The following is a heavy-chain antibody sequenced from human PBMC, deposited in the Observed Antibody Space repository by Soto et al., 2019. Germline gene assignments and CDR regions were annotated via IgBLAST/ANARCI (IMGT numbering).Heavy chain of an antibody. CDR2: SIPMFGTA. CDR3: AREGASSSWYGGFDY. Sequence: QVQLVQSGAEVKKPGSSVKVSCKASGGTFSSYAISWVRQAPGQGLEWMGGSIPMFGTANYAQKFQGRITITADESTSTAYMELSSLRSEDTAVYYCAREGASSSWYGGFDYWGQGTLVTVSS. V-gene: IGHV1-69*12. J-gene: IGHJ4*02. D-gene: IGHD6-13*01. CDR1: GGTFSSYA.